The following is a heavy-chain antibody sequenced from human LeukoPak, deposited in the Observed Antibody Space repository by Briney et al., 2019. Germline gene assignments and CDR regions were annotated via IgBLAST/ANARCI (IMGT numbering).Heavy chain of an antibody. J-gene: IGHJ4*02. CDR3: ARRKAWASGYYLDY. CDR2: INHSGSA. Sequence: SETLSLTCAVYGGSFSGYYWSWIRQPPGKGLEWIGEINHSGSANYNPSLKSRVTISVDTSKNQFSLKLSSVTAADTAVYYCARRKAWASGYYLDYWGQGTLVTVSS. V-gene: IGHV4-34*01. CDR1: GGSFSGYY. D-gene: IGHD3-3*01.